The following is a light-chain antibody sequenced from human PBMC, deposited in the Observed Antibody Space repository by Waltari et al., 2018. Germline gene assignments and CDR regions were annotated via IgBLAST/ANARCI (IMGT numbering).Light chain of an antibody. J-gene: IGKJ2*01. CDR1: QGISSY. V-gene: IGKV1-8*01. CDR3: QQYYSYPHT. CDR2: AAS. Sequence: AIRITQSPSSLSASTGDRVTITCRASQGISSYLAWYQQKPGKAPKLLIYAASTLQSGVPSRFSGSGSGTDFTLTISCLQSEDFVTYYCQQYYSYPHTFGQGTKLEIK.